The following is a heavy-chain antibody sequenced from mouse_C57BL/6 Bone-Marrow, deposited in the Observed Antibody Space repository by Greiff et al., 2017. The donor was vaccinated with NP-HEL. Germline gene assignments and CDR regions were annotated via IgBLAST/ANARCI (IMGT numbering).Heavy chain of an antibody. CDR2: INPNNGGT. CDR3: ARFGTTVEGFAY. V-gene: IGHV1-22*01. J-gene: IGHJ3*01. Sequence: VQLQQSGPELVKPGASVKMSCKASGYTFTDYNMHWVKQSHGKSLEWIGYINPNNGGTSYNQKFKGKATLTVNKSSSTAYMELRSLTSEDSAVYYCARFGTTVEGFAYWGQGTLVTVSA. D-gene: IGHD1-1*01. CDR1: GYTFTDYN.